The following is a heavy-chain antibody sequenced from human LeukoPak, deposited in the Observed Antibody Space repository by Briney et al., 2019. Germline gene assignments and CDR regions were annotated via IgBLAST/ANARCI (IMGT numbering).Heavy chain of an antibody. J-gene: IGHJ4*02. V-gene: IGHV3-21*01. Sequence: PGGSLRLSCAASGFTFSSYSMNWVRQAPGKGLEWVSSISSSSSYMYYADSVKGRFTISRDNAKNSLYLQMNSLRAEDTAVYYCARHYYDSSGYYYRQSYWGQGTLVTVSS. CDR2: ISSSSSYM. CDR1: GFTFSSYS. D-gene: IGHD3-22*01. CDR3: ARHYYDSSGYYYRQSY.